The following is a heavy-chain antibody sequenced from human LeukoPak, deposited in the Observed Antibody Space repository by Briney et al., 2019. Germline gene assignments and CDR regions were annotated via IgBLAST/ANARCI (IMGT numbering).Heavy chain of an antibody. CDR2: IKSKTDGGTT. D-gene: IGHD5-18*01. V-gene: IGHV3-15*01. CDR3: TTLAVDTAMLLDY. CDR1: GFTFSNAW. Sequence: GGSLRLSCAASGFTFSNAWMSWVRQAPGKGLEWVGRIKSKTDGGTTDYAAPVKGRFTISRDDSKNTLYLQMNSLKTEDTAVYYCTTLAVDTAMLLDYWGQGTLVTVSS. J-gene: IGHJ4*02.